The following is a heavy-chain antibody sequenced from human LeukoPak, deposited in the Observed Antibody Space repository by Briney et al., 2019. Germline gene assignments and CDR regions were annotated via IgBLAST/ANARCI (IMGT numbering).Heavy chain of an antibody. D-gene: IGHD2-15*01. CDR1: GYSISSGYY. Sequence: KSSETLSLTCAVSGYSISSGYYWGWIRQPPGKGLEWVGNIYHGGTTYYNPSLQSRVTISVDTSKNQFSLKMTSMTAADTAIYYCWLEKVVAAYFDSWGQGTLVTVSS. J-gene: IGHJ4*02. V-gene: IGHV4-38-2*01. CDR2: IYHGGTT. CDR3: WLEKVVAAYFDS.